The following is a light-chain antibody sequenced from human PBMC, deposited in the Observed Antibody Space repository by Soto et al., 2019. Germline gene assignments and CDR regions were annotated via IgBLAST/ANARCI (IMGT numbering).Light chain of an antibody. Sequence: QSVLTQPASVSGSPGQSITISCTGTSSDVGGYNYVSWYQQHPGKAPKLMIYEVSNRPSGVSNRFSGSKSGNTASLTISGLQAEDEDDYYCSSYTSSSPYVFGTGTKLNVL. V-gene: IGLV2-14*01. CDR1: SSDVGGYNY. CDR2: EVS. CDR3: SSYTSSSPYV. J-gene: IGLJ1*01.